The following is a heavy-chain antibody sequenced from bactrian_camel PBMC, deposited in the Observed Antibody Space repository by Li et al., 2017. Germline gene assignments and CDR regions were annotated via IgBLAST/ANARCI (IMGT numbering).Heavy chain of an antibody. Sequence: HVQLVESGGGMVQPGGSLRLSCAASSGTSSSAYMTWVRQAPGKGLEWVASIYTDGSSTYYPDSVKGSFTISKDNAKNTLYLQMNSLKTDDTAAYYCAAAPDNVAIGHAMKNLVFHCLNWGQGTQVTVS. CDR2: IYTDGSST. V-gene: IGHV3-2*01. CDR1: SGTSSSAY. CDR3: AAAPDNVAIGHAMKNLVFHCLN. D-gene: IGHD1*01. J-gene: IGHJ4*01.